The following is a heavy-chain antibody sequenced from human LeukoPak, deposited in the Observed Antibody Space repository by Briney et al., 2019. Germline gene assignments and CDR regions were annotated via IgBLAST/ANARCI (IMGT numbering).Heavy chain of an antibody. V-gene: IGHV3-15*01. Sequence: GGSLRLSCAASGFTFSNAWMSWVRQAPGKGLEWVGCIKSKTDGGTTAYAAPVKGRFTISRADTKHTLYLQMNSLKPEATAEYYCATDGDGWELLVLWAYWGQGTLVTVSS. CDR2: IKSKTDGGTT. D-gene: IGHD1-26*01. CDR1: GFTFSNAW. J-gene: IGHJ4*02. CDR3: ATDGDGWELLVLWAY.